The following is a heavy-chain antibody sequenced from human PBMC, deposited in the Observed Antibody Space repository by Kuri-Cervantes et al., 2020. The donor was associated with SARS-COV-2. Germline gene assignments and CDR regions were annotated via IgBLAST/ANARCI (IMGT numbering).Heavy chain of an antibody. CDR3: ARARLPPGDMDV. V-gene: IGHV4-34*01. J-gene: IGHJ6*02. Sequence: SETLSLTCTVSGGSISSYYWSWIRQPPGKGLEWIGEINHSGSTNYNPSLKSRVTVSVDTSKNQFSLKLSSVTAADTAVYYCARARLPPGDMDVWGQGTTVTVSS. CDR2: INHSGST. D-gene: IGHD2-21*01. CDR1: GGSISSYY.